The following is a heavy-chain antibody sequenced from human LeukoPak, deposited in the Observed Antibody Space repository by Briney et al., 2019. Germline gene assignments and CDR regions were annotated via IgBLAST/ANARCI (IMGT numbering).Heavy chain of an antibody. CDR3: AKTRPTVVVTANFDY. Sequence: GGSLRLSCAASGFTVSSSYMSWVRQAPGKRLEWISVIYSGGTPYYGVSVKGRFTISRDNSKNTLYLQMNSLRAEDTAVYYCAKTRPTVVVTANFDYWGQGTLVTVSS. CDR1: GFTVSSSY. D-gene: IGHD2-21*02. CDR2: IYSGGTP. V-gene: IGHV3-53*01. J-gene: IGHJ4*02.